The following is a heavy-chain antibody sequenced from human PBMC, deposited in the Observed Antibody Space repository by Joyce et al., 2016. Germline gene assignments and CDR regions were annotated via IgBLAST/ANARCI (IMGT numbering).Heavy chain of an antibody. CDR1: GYAYTIYW. CDR3: ARHFAATLTPQVGDAFEI. V-gene: IGHV5-51*01. CDR2: IYPDDSET. Sequence: EVHLVQSGAEMKKPGESLKISCKASGYAYTIYWIGWVRQMPGKGLEWMGVIYPDDSETRYNPSFEGQVSISVDKSINTAYLQWSSLKVSDTAMYFCARHFAATLTPQVGDAFEIWGPGTMVTVSS. D-gene: IGHD1-26*01. J-gene: IGHJ3*02.